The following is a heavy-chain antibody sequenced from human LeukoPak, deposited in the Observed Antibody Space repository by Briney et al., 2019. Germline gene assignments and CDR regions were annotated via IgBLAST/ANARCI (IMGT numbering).Heavy chain of an antibody. Sequence: SETLSLTCTVSGGSISSSSYYWGWIRQPPGKGLEWIGSIYYSGSTYYNPSLKSRVTISADTSKNQFSLILSSVTAADTAIYYCARDAKYYYGSRTFFFYEHWGQGTLLTVSS. D-gene: IGHD3-10*01. CDR1: GGSISSSSYY. CDR3: ARDAKYYYGSRTFFFYEH. CDR2: IYYSGST. J-gene: IGHJ4*02. V-gene: IGHV4-39*07.